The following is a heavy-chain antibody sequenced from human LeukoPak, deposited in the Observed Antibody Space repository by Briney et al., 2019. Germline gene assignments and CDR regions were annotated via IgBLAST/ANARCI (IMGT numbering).Heavy chain of an antibody. CDR1: GGSISSGGYY. J-gene: IGHJ3*02. D-gene: IGHD3-22*01. CDR3: ARDGYYYDSSGYPSHAFDI. CDR2: IYYSGST. Sequence: SETLSLTCTVSGGSISSGGYYWSWIRQHPGKGLEWIGYIYYSGSTNYNPSLKSRVTMSVDTSKNQFSLKLSSVTAADTAVYYCARDGYYYDSSGYPSHAFDIWGQGTMVTVSS. V-gene: IGHV4-61*08.